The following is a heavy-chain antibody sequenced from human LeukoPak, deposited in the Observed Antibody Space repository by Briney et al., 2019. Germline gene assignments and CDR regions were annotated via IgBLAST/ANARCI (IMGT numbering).Heavy chain of an antibody. Sequence: AGGSLRLSCAASGFTFSSYSMNWVRQAPGKGLEWVSSISSSSSYIYYADSLKGRFTISRDNAKNSLYLQMNSLRAVDTAVYFCARDWYDNSDAFDIWGQGTMVTVSS. J-gene: IGHJ3*02. V-gene: IGHV3-21*01. CDR1: GFTFSSYS. D-gene: IGHD3-9*01. CDR3: ARDWYDNSDAFDI. CDR2: ISSSSSYI.